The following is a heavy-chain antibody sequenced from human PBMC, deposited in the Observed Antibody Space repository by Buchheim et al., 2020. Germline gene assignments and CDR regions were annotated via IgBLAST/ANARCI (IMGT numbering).Heavy chain of an antibody. Sequence: QVQLVESGGGVVQPGRSLRLSCAASGFTFSSYXLHWVRQAPGKGLEWVAVISYDGSNKYYADSVKGRFTXSRDNSKNMQYLQMNSLRAEDTAVYYCARGIRGYSYVILDYYYGMDVWGQGTT. CDR2: ISYDGSNK. CDR1: GFTFSSYX. J-gene: IGHJ6*02. D-gene: IGHD5-18*01. V-gene: IGHV3-30*04. CDR3: ARGIRGYSYVILDYYYGMDV.